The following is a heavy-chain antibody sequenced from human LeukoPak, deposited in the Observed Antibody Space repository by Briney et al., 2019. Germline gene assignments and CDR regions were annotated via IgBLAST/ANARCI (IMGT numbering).Heavy chain of an antibody. V-gene: IGHV1-18*01. J-gene: IGHJ4*02. CDR1: GHTFTSYG. CDR3: ARDRIDGGSRFLDY. CDR2: ISAYNGNT. Sequence: ASVKVSCKASGHTFTSYGISWVRQAPGQGLEWMGWISAYNGNTNYAQKLQGRVTMTADTSTSTAYMELRSLRSDDTAVYYCARDRIDGGSRFLDYWGQETLVTVSS. D-gene: IGHD3-10*01.